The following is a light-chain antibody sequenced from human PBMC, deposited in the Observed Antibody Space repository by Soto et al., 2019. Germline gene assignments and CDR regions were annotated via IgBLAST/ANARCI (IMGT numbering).Light chain of an antibody. J-gene: IGKJ1*01. CDR2: HAS. Sequence: EIVLTQSPATLSLSPGERATLSRRASQSVTNSLAWYQQKPGQAPRLLIYHASNRATGIPARFSGSGSGTDFTLTISSLEPADFAVYYCQQRRTFGQGTKVEIK. CDR3: QQRRT. V-gene: IGKV3-11*01. CDR1: QSVTNS.